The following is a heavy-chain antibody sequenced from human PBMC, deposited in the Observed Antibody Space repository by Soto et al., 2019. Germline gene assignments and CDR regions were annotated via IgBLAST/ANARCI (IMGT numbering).Heavy chain of an antibody. D-gene: IGHD1-7*01. CDR3: ARQLELRYYGMDV. Sequence: GESLKISCKGSGYSFTSYWIGWVRQMPGKGLEWMGIIYPGDSDTRYSPSFQGQVTISADKSISTAYLQWSSLKASDTAMYYCARQLELRYYGMDVWGQGTTVTVSS. CDR1: GYSFTSYW. V-gene: IGHV5-51*01. J-gene: IGHJ6*02. CDR2: IYPGDSDT.